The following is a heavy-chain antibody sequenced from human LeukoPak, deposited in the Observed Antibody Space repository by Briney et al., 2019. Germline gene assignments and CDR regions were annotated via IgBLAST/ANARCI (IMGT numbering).Heavy chain of an antibody. CDR3: ARIATHYFYYYMDV. CDR1: GDSISSRSYY. V-gene: IGHV4-39*07. CDR2: IYYSGTT. D-gene: IGHD6-13*01. J-gene: IGHJ6*03. Sequence: SETLSLTCTVSGDSISSRSYYWGWIRQPPGKGLEWIGSIYYSGTTYYNPSPKSRVTISVDTPKEQFSLKLSSVTAADTAVYYCARIATHYFYYYMDVWGKGTTVTVSS.